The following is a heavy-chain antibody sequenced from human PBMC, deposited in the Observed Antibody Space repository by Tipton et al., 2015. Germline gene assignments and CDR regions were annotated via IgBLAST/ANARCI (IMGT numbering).Heavy chain of an antibody. CDR3: ARRGLGYYYYGMDV. D-gene: IGHD7-27*01. V-gene: IGHV4-61*08. Sequence: TLSLTCNVSGGSISSGGYYWSWIRQHPGKGLEWIGYIYYSGTTNYNPSLKSRVSISVDMSKNQFSLKLTSVTAEDTAVYYCARRGLGYYYYGMDVWGQGTTVTVSS. J-gene: IGHJ6*02. CDR1: GGSISSGGYY. CDR2: IYYSGTT.